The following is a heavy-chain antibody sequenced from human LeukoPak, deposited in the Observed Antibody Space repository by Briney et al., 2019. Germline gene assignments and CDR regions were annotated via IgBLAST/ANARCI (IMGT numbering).Heavy chain of an antibody. V-gene: IGHV3-48*01. D-gene: IGHD7-27*01. CDR2: ISSGSRTI. J-gene: IGHJ4*02. CDR1: GFSFSSYS. CDR3: ARESITGDRDFDY. Sequence: GGSLRLSCAASGFSFSSYSMNWVRQAPGRGLEWISYISSGSRTIFYADSVKGRFTISRDNAKNSLYLLMNSLRADDTAVYYCARESITGDRDFDYWGQGTLITVSS.